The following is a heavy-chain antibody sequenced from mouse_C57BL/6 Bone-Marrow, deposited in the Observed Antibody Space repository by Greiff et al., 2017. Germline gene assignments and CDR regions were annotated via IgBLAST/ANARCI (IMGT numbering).Heavy chain of an antibody. CDR2: IDPSDSYT. J-gene: IGHJ1*03. V-gene: IGHV1-69*01. CDR1: GYTFTSYW. Sequence: VQLQQPGAELVMPGASVKLSCKASGYTFTSYWMHWVKQRPGQGLEWIGEIDPSDSYTNYNQKFKGKSTLTLDKSSSTAYMQLSSLTSEDSAVYYCARWYFDVWGTGTTVTVSS. CDR3: ARWYFDV.